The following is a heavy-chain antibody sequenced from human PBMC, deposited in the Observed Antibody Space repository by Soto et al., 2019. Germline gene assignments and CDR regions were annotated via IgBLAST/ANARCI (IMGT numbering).Heavy chain of an antibody. D-gene: IGHD2-2*01. CDR2: IYYSGST. CDR3: ASEWEYCSSTSCFRGFDP. V-gene: IGHV4-31*03. J-gene: IGHJ5*02. Sequence: SETLSLTCTVSGGSISSGGYYWSWIRQHPGKALEWIGYIYYSGSTYYNPSLKSRVTISVDTSKNQFSLKLSSVTAADTAVYYCASEWEYCSSTSCFRGFDPWGQGTLVTVSS. CDR1: GGSISSGGYY.